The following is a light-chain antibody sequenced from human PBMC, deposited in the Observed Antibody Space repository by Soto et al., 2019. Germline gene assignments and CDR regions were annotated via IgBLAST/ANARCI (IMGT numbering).Light chain of an antibody. CDR2: DAS. CDR1: QTVRNNY. Sequence: EIVLSQSPGTLSLSPGERATLSCRASQTVRNNYLAWYQQKPGQAPRLLIYDASNRATGIPARFSGSGSGTDFTLTISRLEPEDFAVYYCQQRSNWLTFGGGTKVDI. V-gene: IGKV3D-20*02. CDR3: QQRSNWLT. J-gene: IGKJ4*01.